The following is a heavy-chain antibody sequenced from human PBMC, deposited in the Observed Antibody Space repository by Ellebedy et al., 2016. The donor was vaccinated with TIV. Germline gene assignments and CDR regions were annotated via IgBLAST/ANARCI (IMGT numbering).Heavy chain of an antibody. Sequence: GSLRLXXTVSGGFVSSSSYYWGWVRQPPGKGLEWIGEINHSGSTNYNPSLKSRVTISVDTSKNQFSLKLSSVTAADTAVYYCARGPRGSYWGRYFDYWGQGTLVTVSS. D-gene: IGHD1-26*01. J-gene: IGHJ4*02. CDR3: ARGPRGSYWGRYFDY. CDR1: GGFVSSSSYY. V-gene: IGHV4-39*07. CDR2: INHSGST.